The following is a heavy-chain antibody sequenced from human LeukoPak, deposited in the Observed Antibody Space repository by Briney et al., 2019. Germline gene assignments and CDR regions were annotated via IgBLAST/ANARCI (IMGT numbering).Heavy chain of an antibody. Sequence: GGSLRLSCAASGFTFSGYGMSWVRQAPGKGLEWVSAISGSGSAYYADSVKGRFTISRDNSKNTLYLQMNSLRAEDTAVYYCTRGEYNWNDLHLWGQGTLVTVSS. V-gene: IGHV3-23*01. J-gene: IGHJ5*02. CDR1: GFTFSGYG. D-gene: IGHD1-20*01. CDR3: TRGEYNWNDLHL. CDR2: ISGSGSA.